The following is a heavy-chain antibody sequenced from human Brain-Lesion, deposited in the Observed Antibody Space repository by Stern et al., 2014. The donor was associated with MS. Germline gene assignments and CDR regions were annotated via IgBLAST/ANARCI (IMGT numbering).Heavy chain of an antibody. J-gene: IGHJ4*02. CDR1: GYRFTSNW. V-gene: IGHV5-51*01. D-gene: IGHD6-6*01. Sequence: VQLVQSGAEVKKPGESLKISCKGSGYRFTSNWIGWVRQMPGKGLEWMGIIWPGDSDTRYSPSFQGQVTTSADKSISTAYLQWSSLQASDTAMYYCARRGDSSSSGFDYWGQGTLVIVSS. CDR2: IWPGDSDT. CDR3: ARRGDSSSSGFDY.